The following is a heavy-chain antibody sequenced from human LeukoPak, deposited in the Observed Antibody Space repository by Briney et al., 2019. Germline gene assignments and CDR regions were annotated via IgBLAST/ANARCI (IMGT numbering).Heavy chain of an antibody. J-gene: IGHJ4*02. V-gene: IGHV1-69*05. CDR1: GGTFSSYA. CDR2: IIPIFGTA. CDR3: ARARWYSASSGNYFDY. Sequence: SVKVSCKASGGTFSSYAISWVRQAPGQGLEWMGGIIPIFGTANYAQKFQGRVTITTDESTSTAYMELSSLRSEDTAVYYCARARWYSASSGNYFDYWGQGTLVTVSS. D-gene: IGHD6-13*01.